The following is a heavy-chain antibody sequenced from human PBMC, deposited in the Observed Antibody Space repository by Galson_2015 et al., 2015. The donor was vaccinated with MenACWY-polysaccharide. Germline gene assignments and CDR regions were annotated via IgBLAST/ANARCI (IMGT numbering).Heavy chain of an antibody. CDR3: AKDQSFIAAAGTGFDY. Sequence: SLRLSCAASGFMFSNYGIHWVRQAPGKGLEWVAFIRYDGSNKYYPDSVKGRFTISRDNSKNMLYLQMNSLSAEDTAVYYCAKDQSFIAAAGTGFDYWGQGTLVTVSS. D-gene: IGHD6-13*01. CDR2: IRYDGSNK. CDR1: GFMFSNYG. V-gene: IGHV3-30*02. J-gene: IGHJ4*02.